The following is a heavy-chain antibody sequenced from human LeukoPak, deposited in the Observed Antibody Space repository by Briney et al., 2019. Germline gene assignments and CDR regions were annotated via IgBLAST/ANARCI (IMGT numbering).Heavy chain of an antibody. J-gene: IGHJ4*02. V-gene: IGHV3-21*04. CDR3: AKDIDDSSGYSDY. CDR2: ISSSSSYI. CDR1: GFTFSSYS. D-gene: IGHD3-22*01. Sequence: GGSLRLSCAASGFTFSSYSMNWVRQAPGKGLEWVSSISSSSSYIYYADSVKGRFTISRDNAKNSLYLQMNSLRAEDTALYYCAKDIDDSSGYSDYWGQGTLVTVSS.